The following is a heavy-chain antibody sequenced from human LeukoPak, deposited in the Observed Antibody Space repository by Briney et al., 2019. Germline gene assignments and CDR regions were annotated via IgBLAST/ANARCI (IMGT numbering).Heavy chain of an antibody. V-gene: IGHV4-4*02. CDR3: ARGPYCGGDCYSRVDAFDI. Sequence: PSETLSLTCAVSGGSISSSNWWSWVRQPPGKGLEWIGSIYYSGSTYYNPSLKSRVTISVDTSKNQFSLKLSSVTAADTAVYYCARGPYCGGDCYSRVDAFDIWGQGTMVTVSS. J-gene: IGHJ3*02. CDR1: GGSISSSNW. CDR2: IYYSGST. D-gene: IGHD2-21*02.